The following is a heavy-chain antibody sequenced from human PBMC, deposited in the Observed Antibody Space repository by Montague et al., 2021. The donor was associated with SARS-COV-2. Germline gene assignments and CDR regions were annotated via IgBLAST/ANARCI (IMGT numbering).Heavy chain of an antibody. CDR1: GGSISSSSYY. Sequence: SETLSLTCTVSGGSISSSSYYWGWIRQPPGKGLEWIGSIYYSGSTYCNPSLKSRVTISVDTSKNQFSLKLSSVTAADTAVYYCARDSAPSITILGVVIRQQNPRYYYYSMDVWGQGTTVTVSS. CDR3: ARDSAPSITILGVVIRQQNPRYYYYSMDV. J-gene: IGHJ6*02. D-gene: IGHD3-3*01. CDR2: IYYSGST. V-gene: IGHV4-39*07.